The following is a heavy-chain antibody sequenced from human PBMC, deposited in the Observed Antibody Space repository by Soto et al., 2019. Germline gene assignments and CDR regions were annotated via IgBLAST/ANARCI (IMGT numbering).Heavy chain of an antibody. D-gene: IGHD1-1*01. CDR2: INHSGST. CDR1: GGSFSGYY. Sequence: SATLSLTCAVYGGSFSGYYWSWIRQPPGKGLEWIGEINHSGSTNYNPSLKSRVTISVDTSKNQFSLKLRSVTAADMAVYYCARLRTRLWSHPGAQGTLVTLSS. V-gene: IGHV4-34*01. CDR3: ARLRTRLWSHP. J-gene: IGHJ5*02.